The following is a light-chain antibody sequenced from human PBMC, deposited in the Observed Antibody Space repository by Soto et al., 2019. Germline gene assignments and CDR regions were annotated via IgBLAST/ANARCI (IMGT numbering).Light chain of an antibody. CDR1: QSVNNW. J-gene: IGKJ1*01. CDR2: KAS. CDR3: QQYSIFRT. Sequence: DIQMTQSPSTLSASVGDRVTITCRASQSVNNWLAWYQQKPGRAPNLLIYKASSLESGVPSRFSGSGSGTEFTLTISSLQPDDFANYYCQQYSIFRTFGQGTKVEIK. V-gene: IGKV1-5*03.